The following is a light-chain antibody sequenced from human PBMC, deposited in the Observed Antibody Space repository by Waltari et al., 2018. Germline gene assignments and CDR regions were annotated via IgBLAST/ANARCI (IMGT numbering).Light chain of an antibody. J-gene: IGKJ5*01. V-gene: IGKV2-28*01. Sequence: DFVMTQSPLSLRVTPGESASISCTSSGSLLHSNGYNYLDWYLQKPGQSPQLLIFLGSNRASWVPDRFSGSGSGRDFTLKISKIEAEDVGVYYCMQARQTPLTFGQGTRLEIK. CDR1: GSLLHSNGYNY. CDR2: LGS. CDR3: MQARQTPLT.